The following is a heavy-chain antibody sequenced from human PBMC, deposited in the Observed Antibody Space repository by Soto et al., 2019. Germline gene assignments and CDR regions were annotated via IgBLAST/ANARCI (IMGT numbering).Heavy chain of an antibody. CDR3: AKDGSRDGYNWGDY. V-gene: IGHV3-30*18. CDR2: ISYDGSNK. D-gene: IGHD5-12*01. Sequence: QVQLVESGGGVVQPGRSLRLSCAASGFTFSSYGMHWVRQAPGKGLEWVAVISYDGSNKYYADSVKGRFTISRDNSTNTPYLQMNSLRAEDTAVYYCAKDGSRDGYNWGDYWVQGNLVTVSS. J-gene: IGHJ4*02. CDR1: GFTFSSYG.